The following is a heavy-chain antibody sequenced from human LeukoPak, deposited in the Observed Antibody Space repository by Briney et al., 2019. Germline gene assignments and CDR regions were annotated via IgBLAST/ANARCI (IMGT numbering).Heavy chain of an antibody. D-gene: IGHD6-19*01. V-gene: IGHV3-53*01. J-gene: IGHJ4*02. CDR1: GFTVSSNY. CDR2: IYSGGST. Sequence: GGSLRLSCAASGFTVSSNYMSWVRQAPGKGLEWVSVIYSGGSTYYADSVKGRFTISRDNSKNTLYPQMNSLRAEDTAVYYCARGLDGSFWYNFDHWGQGTLVTVSS. CDR3: ARGLDGSFWYNFDH.